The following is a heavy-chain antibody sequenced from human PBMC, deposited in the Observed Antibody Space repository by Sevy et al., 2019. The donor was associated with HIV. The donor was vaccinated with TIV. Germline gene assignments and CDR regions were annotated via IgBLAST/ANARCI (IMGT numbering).Heavy chain of an antibody. CDR1: GFTFSSYW. Sequence: GGSLRLSCAASGFTFSSYWMHWVRQAPGKGLVRVSRINSDGSSTSYADSVKGRFTISRDNAKNTLYLQMNSLRAEDTAVYYCAREGHGIAAAGTIFYFDYWGQGTLVTVSS. J-gene: IGHJ4*02. V-gene: IGHV3-74*01. CDR2: INSDGSST. CDR3: AREGHGIAAAGTIFYFDY. D-gene: IGHD6-13*01.